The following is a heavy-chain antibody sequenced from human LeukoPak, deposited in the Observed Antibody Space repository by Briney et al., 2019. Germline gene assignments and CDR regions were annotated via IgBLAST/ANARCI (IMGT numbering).Heavy chain of an antibody. V-gene: IGHV6-1*01. CDR2: TYYRAQWHN. CDR1: GDSVSTNTGA. CDR3: ARGGSFAFDI. J-gene: IGHJ3*02. D-gene: IGHD2-15*01. Sequence: SQPLLLTCSISGDSVSTNTGAWNWIRQSPSRGLEWLGRTYYRAQWHNKYAVSVKSRINVTPDTSKNQVSLQLNSLTLEDTAVYYCARGGSFAFDIWGQGTMVTVSA.